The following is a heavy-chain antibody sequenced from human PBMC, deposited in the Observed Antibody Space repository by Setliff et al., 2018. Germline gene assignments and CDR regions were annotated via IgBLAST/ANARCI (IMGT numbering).Heavy chain of an antibody. Sequence: SVKVSCKASGGNFRTYAFNWVRQAPGQGLEWMGIINPSGGSTSYAQKFQGRVTITADKSTSTAYMELSSLKSEDTAVYYCARAAGSLTSDEYFHHWGQGTLVTVSS. CDR2: INPSGGST. D-gene: IGHD6-25*01. CDR3: ARAAGSLTSDEYFHH. V-gene: IGHV1-69*04. CDR1: GGNFRTYA. J-gene: IGHJ1*01.